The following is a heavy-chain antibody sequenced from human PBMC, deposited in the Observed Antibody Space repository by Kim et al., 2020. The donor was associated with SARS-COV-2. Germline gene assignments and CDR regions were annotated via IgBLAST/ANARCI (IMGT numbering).Heavy chain of an antibody. CDR1: GFTFSSFG. D-gene: IGHD2-21*02. Sequence: GGSLRLSCAVSGFTFSSFGMTWVRQAPGKGLECVSTISGSGGNTYYADSVKGRINISRDNSKNTLLLQMNSLRAEDTAVYYCAKHRTTATNHFDYWGQGTLVTVSS. V-gene: IGHV3-23*01. J-gene: IGHJ4*02. CDR2: ISGSGGNT. CDR3: AKHRTTATNHFDY.